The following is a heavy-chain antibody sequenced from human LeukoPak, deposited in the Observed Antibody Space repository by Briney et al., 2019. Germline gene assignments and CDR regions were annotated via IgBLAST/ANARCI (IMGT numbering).Heavy chain of an antibody. Sequence: EASVKVSCKASGYTFTSYGISWVRQAPGQGLEWMGWISAYNGNTNYAQKLQGRVTMTTDTSTSTAYMELSSLRSEDTAVYYCARVLSSGWDFFRYWFDPWGQGTLVTVSS. D-gene: IGHD6-19*01. V-gene: IGHV1-18*01. CDR1: GYTFTSYG. CDR3: ARVLSSGWDFFRYWFDP. CDR2: ISAYNGNT. J-gene: IGHJ5*02.